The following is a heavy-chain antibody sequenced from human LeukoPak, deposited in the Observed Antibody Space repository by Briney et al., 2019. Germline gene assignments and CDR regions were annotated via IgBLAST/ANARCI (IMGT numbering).Heavy chain of an antibody. J-gene: IGHJ4*02. CDR3: ARYDYGDYGDY. V-gene: IGHV4-61*02. CDR2: IYTSGST. Sequence: KTSETLSLTCTVSGGSISSGSYYWSWIRQPAGKGLEWIGRIYTSGSTNYNPPLKSRVTISVDTSKNQFSLKLSSVTATGTAVYYCARYDYGDYGDYWGQGTLVTVSS. CDR1: GGSISSGSYY. D-gene: IGHD4-17*01.